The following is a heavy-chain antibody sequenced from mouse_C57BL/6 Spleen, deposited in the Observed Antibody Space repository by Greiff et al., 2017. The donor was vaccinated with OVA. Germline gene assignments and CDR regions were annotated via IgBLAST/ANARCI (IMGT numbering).Heavy chain of an antibody. CDR3: ARMGGSRGAMDY. CDR2: INPNNGGT. J-gene: IGHJ4*01. D-gene: IGHD1-1*01. CDR1: GYTFTDYY. Sequence: EVQLQQSGPELVKPGASVKISCKASGYTFTDYYMNWVKQSHGKSLEWIGDINPNNGGTSYNQKFKGKATLTVDKSSSTAYMELRSLTSEDSAVYYCARMGGSRGAMDYWGQGTSVTVSS. V-gene: IGHV1-26*01.